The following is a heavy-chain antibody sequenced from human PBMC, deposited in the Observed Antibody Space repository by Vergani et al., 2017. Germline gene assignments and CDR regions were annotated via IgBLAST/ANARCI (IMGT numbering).Heavy chain of an antibody. CDR1: GFTFSSYG. V-gene: IGHV3-30*02. CDR2: IRYDGSNK. J-gene: IGHJ6*02. D-gene: IGHD1-26*01. CDR3: AKDLGRGGDYYYYGMDV. Sequence: QVHLEESGGGVVQPGGSLRLSCAASGFTFSSYGMHWVRQAPGKGLEWVAFIRYDGSNKYYADSVKGRFTISRDNSKNTLYLQMNSLRAEDTAVYYCAKDLGRGGDYYYYGMDVWGQGTTVTVSS.